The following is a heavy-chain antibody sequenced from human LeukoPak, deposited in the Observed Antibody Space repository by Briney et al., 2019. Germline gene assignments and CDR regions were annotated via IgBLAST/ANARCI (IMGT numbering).Heavy chain of an antibody. CDR1: GYTFTSYA. V-gene: IGHV1-3*01. CDR3: ARVWLRERMDV. Sequence: ASVKVSCKASGYTFTSYAMHWVRQAPGQRLEWMGWINAGNGNTKYAQKFQGRVTITRDTSASTAYMELSSLRSEDTAVYYCARVWLRERMDVWGQGTTVTVSS. D-gene: IGHD5-24*01. J-gene: IGHJ6*02. CDR2: INAGNGNT.